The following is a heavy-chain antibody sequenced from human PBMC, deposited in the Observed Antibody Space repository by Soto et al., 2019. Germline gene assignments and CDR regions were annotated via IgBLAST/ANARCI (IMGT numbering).Heavy chain of an antibody. D-gene: IGHD3-10*01. V-gene: IGHV4-59*01. CDR2: IYYSGST. Sequence: QVQLQESGPGLVKPSETLSLTCTVSGGSISSYYWSWIRQPPGKGLEWIGYIYYSGSTNYNPSLKSRVTISVDTSKNQFSLKLSSVTAADQAVYYCAGGPTWYYCAAGGQGTLVTVSS. CDR3: AGGPTWYYCAA. J-gene: IGHJ4*02. CDR1: GGSISSYY.